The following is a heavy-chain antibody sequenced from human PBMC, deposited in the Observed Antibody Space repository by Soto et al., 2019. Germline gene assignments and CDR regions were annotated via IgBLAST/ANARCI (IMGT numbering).Heavy chain of an antibody. Sequence: QVQLEQSGAEVKKPGSSVKVSCKASGGTFSNSAISWVRQAPGQGLEWMGGIMPIFRTPDYAQKFQGRVTITADESTSTVYKELSGLKSDDTAVYYCARDKDRQQLGGNYYYILDVWGQGTTVTVSS. CDR3: ARDKDRQQLGGNYYYILDV. D-gene: IGHD3-10*01. V-gene: IGHV1-69*12. CDR1: GGTFSNSA. CDR2: IMPIFRTP. J-gene: IGHJ6*02.